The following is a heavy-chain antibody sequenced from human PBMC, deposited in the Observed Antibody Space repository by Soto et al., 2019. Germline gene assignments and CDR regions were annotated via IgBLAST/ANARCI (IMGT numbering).Heavy chain of an antibody. D-gene: IGHD1-26*01. CDR2: IYYSGTT. J-gene: IGHJ5*01. CDR3: ARYTGRYSYNWFYT. CDR1: GGSISSYY. V-gene: IGHV4-59*01. Sequence: SETLSLTCTVSGGSISSYYWSWIRQPPGKGLEWIGYIYYSGTTNYNPSLKSRVTISVDTSKNQFSLKLSSVTAADTAVYYCARYTGRYSYNWFYTWGHRTRVT.